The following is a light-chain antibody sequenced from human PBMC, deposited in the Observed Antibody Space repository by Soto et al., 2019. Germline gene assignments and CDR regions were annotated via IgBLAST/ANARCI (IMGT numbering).Light chain of an antibody. CDR2: GAS. J-gene: IGKJ1*01. V-gene: IGKV3-20*01. CDR3: QQYGSSPQWT. CDR1: QSVSSSY. Sequence: EIVLTQSPGTLSLSPGERATLSCRASQSVSSSYLAWYQQKPGQAPRLLIYGASSRATGIPDRFSGSGSGTDFTLTISRLEAEDLAVYYCQQYGSSPQWTFGQGTKGEIK.